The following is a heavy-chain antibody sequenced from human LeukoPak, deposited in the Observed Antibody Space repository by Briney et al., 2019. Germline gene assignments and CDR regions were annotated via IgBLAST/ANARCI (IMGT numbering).Heavy chain of an antibody. D-gene: IGHD6-19*01. V-gene: IGHV3-30*02. CDR3: AKGHRGIAVAGNPLNYFDY. Sequence: GGSLRLSCAASGFTFDDYGMHWVRQAPGKGLEWVAFIRYDGSNKYYADSVKGRFTISRDNSKNTLYLQMNSLRAGDTAVYYCAKGHRGIAVAGNPLNYFDYWGQGTLVTVSS. CDR2: IRYDGSNK. CDR1: GFTFDDYG. J-gene: IGHJ4*02.